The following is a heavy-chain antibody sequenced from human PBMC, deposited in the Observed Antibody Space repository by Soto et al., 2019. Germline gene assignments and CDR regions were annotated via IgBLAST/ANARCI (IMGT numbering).Heavy chain of an antibody. CDR1: GFTFSSYA. CDR3: AKDDRGYSSGSNPAEHFQH. CDR2: ISGSGGST. J-gene: IGHJ1*01. Sequence: EVQLLESGGGLVQPGGSLRLSCAASGFTFSSYAMSWVRQAPGKGLEWVSAISGSGGSTYYADSVKGRFTISRDNSKNTLYMQMSSLRAEDTAVYYCAKDDRGYSSGSNPAEHFQHWGQGTLVTVSS. V-gene: IGHV3-23*01. D-gene: IGHD6-19*01.